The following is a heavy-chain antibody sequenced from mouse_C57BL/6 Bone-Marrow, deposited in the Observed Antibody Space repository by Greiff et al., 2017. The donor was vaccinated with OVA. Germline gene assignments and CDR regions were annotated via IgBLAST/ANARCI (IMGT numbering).Heavy chain of an antibody. J-gene: IGHJ2*01. CDR2: IDPSDSYT. V-gene: IGHV1-50*01. D-gene: IGHD1-1*01. CDR1: GYTFTSYW. CDR3: ANLLLDY. Sequence: QVQLQQPGAELVKPGDSVKLSCKASGYTFTSYWMQWVQQRPGQGLEWIGEIDPSDSYTNYNQKFKGKATLTVDTSSSTAYMQLSSLTSEDSAVYYCANLLLDYWGQGTTLTVSS.